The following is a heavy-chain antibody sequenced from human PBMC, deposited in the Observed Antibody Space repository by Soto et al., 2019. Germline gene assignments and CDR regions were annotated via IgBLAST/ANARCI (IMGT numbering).Heavy chain of an antibody. CDR3: ASAKYYDFWSGYEC. CDR2: IKQDGSEK. J-gene: IGHJ4*02. D-gene: IGHD3-3*01. V-gene: IGHV3-7*01. Sequence: EVQLVESGGGLVQPGGSLRLSCAASGFTFSSYWMSWVRQAPGKGLEWVANIKQDGSEKYYVDSVKGRFTITRDNAKNSMYLQMNSLRAEDTAVYYCASAKYYDFWSGYECRGQGTLVTVSS. CDR1: GFTFSSYW.